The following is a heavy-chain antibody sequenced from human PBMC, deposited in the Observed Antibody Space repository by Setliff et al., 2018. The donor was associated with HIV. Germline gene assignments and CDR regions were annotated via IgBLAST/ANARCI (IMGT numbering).Heavy chain of an antibody. J-gene: IGHJ3*02. Sequence: QPGGSLRLSCAASGFTFSSYGMHLVRQAPGKGLEWVAGMSYDESDENYADSVKGRFTISRDKAKNTLYRQMNSLSADDTAIYYCTTRQIVGEVVMTDDAFNIWGQGTMVTVSS. CDR3: TTRQIVGEVVMTDDAFNI. CDR1: GFTFSSYG. CDR2: MSYDESDE. D-gene: IGHD3-3*01. V-gene: IGHV3-30*03.